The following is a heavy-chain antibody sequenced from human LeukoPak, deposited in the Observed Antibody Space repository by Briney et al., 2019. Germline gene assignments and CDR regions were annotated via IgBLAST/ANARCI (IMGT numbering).Heavy chain of an antibody. CDR3: ARDPYYYDSSGYPIYGMDV. CDR1: GGSFSGYY. D-gene: IGHD3-22*01. J-gene: IGHJ6*02. V-gene: IGHV4-34*01. CDR2: INHSGST. Sequence: SETLSLTCAVYGGSFSGYYWSWIRQPPGKGLEWIGEINHSGSTNYNPSLKSRVTISVDTSKNQFSLKLSSVTAADTAVYYCARDPYYYDSSGYPIYGMDVWGQGTTVTVSS.